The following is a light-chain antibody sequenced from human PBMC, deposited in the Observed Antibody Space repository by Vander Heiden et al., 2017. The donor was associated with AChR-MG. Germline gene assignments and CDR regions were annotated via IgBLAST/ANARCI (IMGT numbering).Light chain of an antibody. CDR1: HSGSSY. J-gene: IGKJ1*01. Sequence: ATRSSPAGERAPPSSRSRHSGSSYLAWYQQKPGQAPRLLIYDASNRATGIPARFSGSGSGTDFTLTISSLEPEDFAVYYCQQCGNSPWTFGQRTKVEIK. CDR2: DAS. V-gene: IGKV3-11*01. CDR3: QQCGNSPWT.